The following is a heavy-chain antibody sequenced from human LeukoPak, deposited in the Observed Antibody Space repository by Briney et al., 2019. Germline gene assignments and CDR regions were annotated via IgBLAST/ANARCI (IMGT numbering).Heavy chain of an antibody. CDR3: ARMGIAVAGVFDY. D-gene: IGHD6-19*01. J-gene: IGHJ4*02. CDR1: GFTFSSYA. V-gene: IGHV3-30*04. CDR2: ISYDGSNK. Sequence: GRSLRLSCAASGFTFSSYAMHWVRQAPGKGLEWESAISYDGSNKYYADSVKGRFTISRDNSKNTLYLQMNSLRAEDTAVYYCARMGIAVAGVFDYWGQGTLVTVSS.